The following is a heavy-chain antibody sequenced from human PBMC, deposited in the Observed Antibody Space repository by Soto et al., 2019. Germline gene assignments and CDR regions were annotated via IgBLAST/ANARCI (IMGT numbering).Heavy chain of an antibody. J-gene: IGHJ2*01. CDR2: IIPIFGTA. CDR1: GGAFSSYA. D-gene: IGHD1-26*01. V-gene: IGHV1-69*05. CDR3: ARGGSLNWYFDL. Sequence: GASVKVSCKASGGAFSSYAITWVRQAPGQGLEWMGGIIPIFGTANYAQKFQGRVTMTRSTSISTAYMELSSLRSEDTAVYYCARGGSLNWYFDLWGRGTLVTVSS.